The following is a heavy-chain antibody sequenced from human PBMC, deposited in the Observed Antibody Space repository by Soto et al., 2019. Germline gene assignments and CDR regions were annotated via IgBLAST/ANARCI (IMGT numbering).Heavy chain of an antibody. CDR2: ISYDGSNK. Sequence: GGSLRLSCAASGFTFSSYGMHWVRQAPGKGLEWVAVISYDGSNKYYADSVKGRFTISRDNSKNTLYLQMNSLRAEDTAVYYCAKDIGGYDPYYYYYMDVWGKGTTVTVSS. CDR3: AKDIGGYDPYYYYYMDV. D-gene: IGHD5-12*01. J-gene: IGHJ6*03. V-gene: IGHV3-30*18. CDR1: GFTFSSYG.